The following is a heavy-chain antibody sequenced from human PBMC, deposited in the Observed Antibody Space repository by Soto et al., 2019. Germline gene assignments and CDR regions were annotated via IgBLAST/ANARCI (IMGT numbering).Heavy chain of an antibody. CDR1: GGFISSYY. J-gene: IGHJ6*03. V-gene: IGHV4-59*01. D-gene: IGHD3-22*01. Sequence: PSETLSLTCTVSGGFISSYYWSWIRQPPGKGLEWIGYIYYSGSTNYNPSLKGRVTISVDTSKNQFSLKLSSVTAADTAVYYCARDQVTMMDYYMDVWGKGTTVTVSS. CDR2: IYYSGST. CDR3: ARDQVTMMDYYMDV.